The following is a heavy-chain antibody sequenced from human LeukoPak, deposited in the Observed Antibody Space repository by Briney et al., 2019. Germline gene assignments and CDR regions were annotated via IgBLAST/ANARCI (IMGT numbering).Heavy chain of an antibody. CDR1: GGTFSSYA. D-gene: IGHD2-8*01. CDR3: ARDGLYCTNGVCSSDI. CDR2: INAGNGNT. V-gene: IGHV1-3*01. Sequence: ASVKVSCKASGGTFSSYAISWVRQAPGQRLEWMGWINAGNGNTKYSQKFQGRVTITRDTSASTAYMELSSLRSEDTAVYYCARDGLYCTNGVCSSDIWGQGTLVTVSS. J-gene: IGHJ3*02.